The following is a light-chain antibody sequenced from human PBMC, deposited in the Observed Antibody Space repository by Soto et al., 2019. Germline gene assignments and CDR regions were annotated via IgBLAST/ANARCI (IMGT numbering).Light chain of an antibody. J-gene: IGKJ1*01. CDR3: QQYNNWT. CDR1: QSVHTF. V-gene: IGKV3-15*01. CDR2: GAS. Sequence: EIVLTQSPDTLSLSPGEGASLSCRASQSVHTFLAWYQQKPGQAPRLLIYGASTRATGIPARFSGSGSGTEFTLTISSLQSEDLAVYYCQQYNNWTFGQGTKVDIK.